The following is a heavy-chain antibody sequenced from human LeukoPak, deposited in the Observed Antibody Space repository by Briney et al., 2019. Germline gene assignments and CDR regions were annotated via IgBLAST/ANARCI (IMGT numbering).Heavy chain of an antibody. D-gene: IGHD3-16*01. J-gene: IGHJ4*02. CDR3: ARDGFGTGSN. CDR1: GFTFSSYA. V-gene: IGHV3-7*05. CDR2: IKQDGSEK. Sequence: GGSLRLSCAASGFTFSSYAMHWVRQAPGKGLEWVANIKQDGSEKNYVDSVKGRFIISRDNAKNSLYLQMNTLRADDTAVCYCARDGFGTGSNWGQGTLVTVSS.